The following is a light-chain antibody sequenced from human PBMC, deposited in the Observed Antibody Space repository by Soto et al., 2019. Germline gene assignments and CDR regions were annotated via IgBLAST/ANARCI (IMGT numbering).Light chain of an antibody. CDR3: QQYFSTFPLT. J-gene: IGKJ4*01. Sequence: DIVMTQSQDSLAVSLGERATINCKSSQSIFYSSNNRNYLAWYQQKPGQPPKLLIYWASTRESGVPDRFTGSGSGTDFTLTISSLQAEDVAVYYCQQYFSTFPLTFGGGPKVEIK. V-gene: IGKV4-1*01. CDR1: QSIFYSSNNRNY. CDR2: WAS.